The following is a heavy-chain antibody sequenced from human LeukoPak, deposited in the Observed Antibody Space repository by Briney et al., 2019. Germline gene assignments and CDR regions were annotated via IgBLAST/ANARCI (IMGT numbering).Heavy chain of an antibody. Sequence: ASGKVSCKAVGYTFTDYHMHWVRQAPGQGLEWMGWIDPKSGGTKFAQKFQGRVTMTRDTSISTAYMELTSLRSDDTAVYYCAADQYDSRTYELRFDYWGQGTLVTVSS. V-gene: IGHV1-2*02. D-gene: IGHD3-22*01. CDR3: AADQYDSRTYELRFDY. J-gene: IGHJ4*02. CDR1: GYTFTDYH. CDR2: IDPKSGGT.